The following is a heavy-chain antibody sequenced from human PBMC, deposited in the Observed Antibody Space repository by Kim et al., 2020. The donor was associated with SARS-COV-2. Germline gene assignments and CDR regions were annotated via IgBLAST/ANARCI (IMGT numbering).Heavy chain of an antibody. V-gene: IGHV4-4*02. CDR3: ARDHYGSGSLWYYYGMDV. CDR2: IYHSGST. CDR1: GGSISSSNW. D-gene: IGHD3-10*01. Sequence: SETLSLTCAVSGGSISSSNWWSWVRQPPGKGLEWIGEIYHSGSTNYNPSLKSRVTISVDKSKNQFSLKLSSVTAADTAVYYCARDHYGSGSLWYYYGMDVWGQGTTVTVSS. J-gene: IGHJ6*02.